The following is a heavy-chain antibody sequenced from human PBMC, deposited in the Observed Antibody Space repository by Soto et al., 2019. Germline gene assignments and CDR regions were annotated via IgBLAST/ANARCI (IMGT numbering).Heavy chain of an antibody. Sequence: GGSLRLSCAASGFTFDDYAMHWVRQAPGKGLEWVSGISWNSGSIGYADSVKGRFTISRDNAKNSLYLQINRPRAEDTDLYYCAKDPCFGGGSCFGGTGGYMDVWGKGTTVTVSS. CDR1: GFTFDDYA. CDR2: ISWNSGSI. J-gene: IGHJ6*03. CDR3: AKDPCFGGGSCFGGTGGYMDV. D-gene: IGHD2-15*01. V-gene: IGHV3-9*01.